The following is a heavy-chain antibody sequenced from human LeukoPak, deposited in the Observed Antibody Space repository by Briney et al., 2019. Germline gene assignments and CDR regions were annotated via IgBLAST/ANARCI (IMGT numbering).Heavy chain of an antibody. D-gene: IGHD6-6*01. CDR1: GFTFSTYG. V-gene: IGHV3-30*02. CDR2: IRYDAYNK. J-gene: IGHJ3*02. CDR3: ANLARSTNRALDI. Sequence: PGGSLRLSCAASGFTFSTYGMHWVRQAPGKGLEWVAFIRYDAYNKFYADSVKGRFTISRDNSKNTLYPQMNSLRAEDTAGYYCANLARSTNRALDIWGQGTMVTVSS.